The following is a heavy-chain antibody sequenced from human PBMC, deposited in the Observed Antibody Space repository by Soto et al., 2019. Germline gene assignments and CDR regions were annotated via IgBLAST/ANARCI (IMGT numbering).Heavy chain of an antibody. Sequence: QVHLQESGPGLVKPSETLSLTCTVSGGSVSSRSYYWNWIRQPPGKGLEYIGYIYYSGSSNYNPSLKSRVNMSVDTSKNQFSLKLSSVTAADTAVYYCAAEGFCSGGNCFQHWYYGLWGRGTLVTVSS. CDR1: GGSVSSRSYY. J-gene: IGHJ2*01. V-gene: IGHV4-61*01. CDR2: IYYSGSS. D-gene: IGHD2-15*01. CDR3: AAEGFCSGGNCFQHWYYGL.